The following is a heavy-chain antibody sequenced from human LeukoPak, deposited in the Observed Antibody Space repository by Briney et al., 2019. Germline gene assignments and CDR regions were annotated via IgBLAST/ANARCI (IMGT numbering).Heavy chain of an antibody. Sequence: SETLSLTCTVSGASVTDYYWSWIRQSPRKGLEWISCIHHSGNSDYNPSLRSRVTTSLDTSKNQFSLNLISVTAADTAVYYCTRGHWGLQSWSQGTLVTVSS. J-gene: IGHJ5*01. D-gene: IGHD7-27*01. CDR2: IHHSGNS. CDR1: GASVTDYY. V-gene: IGHV4-59*02. CDR3: TRGHWGLQS.